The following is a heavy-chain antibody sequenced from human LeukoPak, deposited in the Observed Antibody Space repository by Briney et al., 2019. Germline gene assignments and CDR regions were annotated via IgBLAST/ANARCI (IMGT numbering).Heavy chain of an antibody. V-gene: IGHV6-1*01. CDR2: TYYRSKWYN. CDR1: GDSVSSSTTA. J-gene: IGHJ4*02. D-gene: IGHD1-26*01. CDR3: GRGVGATKGSFDY. Sequence: SQTLSLTCAIFGDSVSSSTTAWNWIRQSPSRGLEWLGRTYYRSKWYNDYAVSVKSRITISPDTSKNQFSLQLNSVTPEDTAVYYRGRGVGATKGSFDYWGQGILVTVSS.